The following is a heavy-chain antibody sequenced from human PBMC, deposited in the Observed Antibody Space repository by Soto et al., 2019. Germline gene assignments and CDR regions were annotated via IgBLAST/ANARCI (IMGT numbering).Heavy chain of an antibody. CDR3: ARGGYCTNGVCYSLSANWFDP. D-gene: IGHD2-8*01. CDR1: GYTFTSYD. CDR2: MNPNSGNT. J-gene: IGHJ5*02. V-gene: IGHV1-8*01. Sequence: ASVKVSCKASGYTFTSYDINWVRQATGQGLEWMGWMNPNSGNTGYAQKFQGRVTMTRNTSISTAYMELSSLRSEDTAVYYCARGGYCTNGVCYSLSANWFDPWGQGTLVTVSS.